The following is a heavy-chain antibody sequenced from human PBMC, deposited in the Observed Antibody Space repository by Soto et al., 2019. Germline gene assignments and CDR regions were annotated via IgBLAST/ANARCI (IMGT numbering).Heavy chain of an antibody. CDR3: AREGALRYGGNSDYYDTLDV. CDR2: TSHDGVT. CDR1: SGSIDNVYW. J-gene: IGHJ6*02. Sequence: ASETLSLTCAVSSGSIDNVYWWSWVRQSPGKGLEWIGETSHDGVTNYNPSLEGRVTISIDKSKNQFYLNLNSVTAADTAVYYCAREGALRYGGNSDYYDTLDVWGQGTTVTVSS. V-gene: IGHV4-4*02. D-gene: IGHD3-3*01.